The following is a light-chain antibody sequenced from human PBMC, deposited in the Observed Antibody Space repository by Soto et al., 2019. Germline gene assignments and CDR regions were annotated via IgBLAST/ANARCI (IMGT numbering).Light chain of an antibody. V-gene: IGLV1-40*01. CDR3: QSYDSSLSGYV. CDR2: GNT. Sequence: QSVLTQPPSVSGAPGQRVTISCTGSSSNIGAGYDVHWYQQLPGTAPKLLIHGNTNWPPGVPDRFSGSKSDTSASLAITGLQAEDEADYYCQSYDSSLSGYVFGSGTKVTVL. J-gene: IGLJ1*01. CDR1: SSNIGAGYD.